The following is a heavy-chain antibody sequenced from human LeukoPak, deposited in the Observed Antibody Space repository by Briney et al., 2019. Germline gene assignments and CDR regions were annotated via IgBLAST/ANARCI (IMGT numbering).Heavy chain of an antibody. CDR2: ISSGGSSI. CDR3: ATLPVRYETYYYMDV. Sequence: PGGSLRLSCAASGFTFSSYEMNWVRQAPGKGLEWVSYISSGGSSIYYADSVKGRFTISRDNAKNSLYLQMNSLRAEDTAVYYCATLPVRYETYYYMDVWGKGTTVTISS. J-gene: IGHJ6*03. V-gene: IGHV3-48*03. D-gene: IGHD3-9*01. CDR1: GFTFSSYE.